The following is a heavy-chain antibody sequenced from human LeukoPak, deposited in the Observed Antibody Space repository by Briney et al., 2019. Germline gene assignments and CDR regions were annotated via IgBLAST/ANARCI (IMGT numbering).Heavy chain of an antibody. CDR1: GGSINSHY. D-gene: IGHD6-19*01. V-gene: IGHV4-59*08. Sequence: PSETLSLTCTVSGGSINSHYWSWIRQSPGKGLEWIGDIYYSGSTKYNPSLKGRVTISVDTPKNDLSLRLTSVLAADTAIYYCVRRDNTGWNYFDCWGQGILVTVSS. J-gene: IGHJ4*02. CDR2: IYYSGST. CDR3: VRRDNTGWNYFDC.